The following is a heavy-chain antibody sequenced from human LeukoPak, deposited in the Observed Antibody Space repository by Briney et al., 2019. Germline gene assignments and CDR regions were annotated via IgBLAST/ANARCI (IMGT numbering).Heavy chain of an antibody. CDR1: DDSITDSGWS. CDR2: VSYRGMP. Sequence: PSETLSLTCFVSDDSITDSGWSWGWVRQPPGKRLEWIGTLPYDENVSYRGMPSYNPSLKSRVTISADTSKNHLSLKLNSVTAADTASYYCARLTLTGVGGRGWFDSWGQGALVIVSS. V-gene: IGHV4-39*02. J-gene: IGHJ5*01. CDR3: ARLTLTGVGGRGWFDS. D-gene: IGHD3-3*01.